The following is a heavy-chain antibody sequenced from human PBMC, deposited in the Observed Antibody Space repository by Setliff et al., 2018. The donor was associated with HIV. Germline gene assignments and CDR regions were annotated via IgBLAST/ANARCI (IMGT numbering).Heavy chain of an antibody. V-gene: IGHV4-4*02. D-gene: IGHD2-15*01. J-gene: IGHJ4*02. CDR2: IFHSGST. Sequence: SATLSLTCAVSGGSISSSNWWSWVRLPPGKGLEWIGEIFHSGSTNYNPSLKSRVTMSVDKSKNQFSLTLTSVTAADTAVYYCATSPHGGRVRYWGQGELVTVSS. CDR3: ATSPHGGRVRY. CDR1: GGSISSSNW.